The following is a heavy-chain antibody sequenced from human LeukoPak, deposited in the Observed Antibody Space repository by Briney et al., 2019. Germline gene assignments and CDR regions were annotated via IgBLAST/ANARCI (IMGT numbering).Heavy chain of an antibody. V-gene: IGHV3-7*01. CDR1: GFTFSTYW. CDR3: ARLKDDVTKLDY. Sequence: GGSLRLSCAASGFTFSTYWMSWVRQAPGKGLEWVANINQDGSQKRYVDSVQGRFTISRDNAKNSLFLQMNSLRAEDTAVYYCARLKDDVTKLDYWGQGTLVTVSS. D-gene: IGHD2-8*01. J-gene: IGHJ4*02. CDR2: INQDGSQK.